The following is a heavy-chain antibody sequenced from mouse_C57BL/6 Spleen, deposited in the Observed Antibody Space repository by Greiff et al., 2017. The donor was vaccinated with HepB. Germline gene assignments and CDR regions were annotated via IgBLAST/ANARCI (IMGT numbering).Heavy chain of an antibody. J-gene: IGHJ3*01. CDR1: GFTFSSYG. V-gene: IGHV5-6*02. CDR3: ARHWSNLAWFAY. D-gene: IGHD2-5*01. CDR2: ISSGGSYT. Sequence: EVMLVESGGDLVKPGGSLKLSCAASGFTFSSYGMSWVRQTPDKRLEWVATISSGGSYTYYPDSVKGRFTISRDNAKNTLYLQMSSLKSEDTAMYYCARHWSNLAWFAYWGQGTLVTVSA.